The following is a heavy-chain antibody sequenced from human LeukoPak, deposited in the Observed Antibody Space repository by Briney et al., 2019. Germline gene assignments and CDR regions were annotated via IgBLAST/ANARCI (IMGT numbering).Heavy chain of an antibody. Sequence: AGGSLRLSCAASGFTFRTYTMTWVRQAPGKGLEWVSSITGDCKYITYADSVKGRFTISRDNAKNSLYLQVASLRGDDTATYYCAREGNDYYYDQWGQGTLVTVSP. CDR3: AREGNDYYYDQ. CDR2: ITGDCKYI. J-gene: IGHJ4*02. CDR1: GFTFRTYT. D-gene: IGHD3-16*01. V-gene: IGHV3-21*01.